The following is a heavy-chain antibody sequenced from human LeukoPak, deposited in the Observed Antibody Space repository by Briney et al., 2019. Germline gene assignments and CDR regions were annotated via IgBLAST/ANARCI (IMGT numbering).Heavy chain of an antibody. CDR3: ARVRSSGYLRINYYYYGMDV. CDR1: GFTLSIYA. CDR2: ISYDVSNK. J-gene: IGHJ6*02. Sequence: CRSLASAASGFTLSIYAMHLDRQVPGKGREWVAVISYDVSNKYYAHSVKGRSTISRDNYKNALSLKMSSLRAEDTGVYYCARVRSSGYLRINYYYYGMDVWGQGTTVTVSS. V-gene: IGHV3-30-3*01. D-gene: IGHD3-22*01.